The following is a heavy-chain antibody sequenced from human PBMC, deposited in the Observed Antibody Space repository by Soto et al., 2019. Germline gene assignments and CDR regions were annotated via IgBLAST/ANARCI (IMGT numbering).Heavy chain of an antibody. CDR1: VDSISSGDYY. V-gene: IGHV4-30-4*01. J-gene: IGHJ5*02. D-gene: IGHD3-10*01. CDR2: IYYSGST. Sequence: SETLSLTCSVNVDSISSGDYYWSWIRQPPGKGLEWIGYIYYSGSTYYNPSLKSRVTISVDTSKNQLSLKLSSVTAADTAVYYCAREGEKVWFDPWGQGTLVTVSS. CDR3: AREGEKVWFDP.